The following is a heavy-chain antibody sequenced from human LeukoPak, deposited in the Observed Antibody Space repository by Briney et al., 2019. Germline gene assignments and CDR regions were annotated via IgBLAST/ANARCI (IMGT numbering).Heavy chain of an antibody. CDR2: ISAYNGNT. D-gene: IGHD3-9*01. Sequence: GASVKVSCKASGYTFTRYGISWVRQAPGQGLEWMGWISAYNGNTNYAQKLQGRVTMTTDTSTSTAYMELRSLRSDDTAVYYCARERDYDILTGYYGYYYGMDVWGKVTTVTVSS. J-gene: IGHJ6*04. CDR1: GYTFTRYG. V-gene: IGHV1-18*04. CDR3: ARERDYDILTGYYGYYYGMDV.